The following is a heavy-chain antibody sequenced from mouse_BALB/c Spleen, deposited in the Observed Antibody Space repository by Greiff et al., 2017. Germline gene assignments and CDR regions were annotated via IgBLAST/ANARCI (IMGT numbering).Heavy chain of an antibody. Sequence: EVMLVESGGDLVKPGGSLKLSCAASGFTFSSYGMSWVRQTPDKRLEWVATISSGGSYTYYPDSVKGRFTISRDNAKNTLYLQMSSLKSEDTAMYYCASDDGYYGAMDYWGQGTSVTVSS. CDR1: GFTFSSYG. D-gene: IGHD2-3*01. J-gene: IGHJ4*01. V-gene: IGHV5-6*02. CDR2: ISSGGSYT. CDR3: ASDDGYYGAMDY.